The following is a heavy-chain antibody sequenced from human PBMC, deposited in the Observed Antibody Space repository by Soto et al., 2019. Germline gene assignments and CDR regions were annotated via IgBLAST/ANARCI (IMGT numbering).Heavy chain of an antibody. J-gene: IGHJ4*02. D-gene: IGHD3-16*01. Sequence: QVQLQESGPGLVKPSETLSLTCTVSGGSISRYCWSSIRQPPGKGLEWIGSIYYSGSTNYNPSLKRRVTISVDTSKNQSSMQLTSVTAADPAVYYCARRYVGTLDYWGEGTLVTVYS. CDR3: ARRYVGTLDY. CDR1: GGSISRYC. V-gene: IGHV4-59*08. CDR2: IYYSGST.